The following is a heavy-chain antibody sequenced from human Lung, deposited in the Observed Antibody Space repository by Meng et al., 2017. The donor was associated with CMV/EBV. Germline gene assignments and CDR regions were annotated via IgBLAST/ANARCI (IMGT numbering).Heavy chain of an antibody. J-gene: IGHJ4*02. CDR1: GFTVSDYY. CDR2: ISSSGNTI. CDR3: VREDYGDYFFDT. V-gene: IGHV3-11*01. D-gene: IGHD4-17*01. Sequence: GESXKISCAASGFTVSDYYVSWIRQAPGKGLEWLSYISSSGNTIHYADSVKGRFIISRDTPKNSVSLQMNGLRAGDTAVYYCVREDYGDYFFDTWGQGTLVTVSS.